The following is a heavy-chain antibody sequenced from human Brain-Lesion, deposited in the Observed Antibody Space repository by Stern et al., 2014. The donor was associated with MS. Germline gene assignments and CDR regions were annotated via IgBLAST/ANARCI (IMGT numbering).Heavy chain of an antibody. CDR3: AKDGPALVTNWFDP. V-gene: IGHV1-69*06. CDR2: IIPIFGSP. J-gene: IGHJ5*02. CDR1: GGTFGTYP. Sequence: VQLVQSGPEVKKPGSSVQVSCKASGGTFGTYPITWLRPAPGQGPEWLGRIIPIFGSPNYAQKFQGRVTITADRSTTTVYMKLSSLKSDDAAVYYCAKDGPALVTNWFDPWGRGTLVTVSS. D-gene: IGHD5-18*01.